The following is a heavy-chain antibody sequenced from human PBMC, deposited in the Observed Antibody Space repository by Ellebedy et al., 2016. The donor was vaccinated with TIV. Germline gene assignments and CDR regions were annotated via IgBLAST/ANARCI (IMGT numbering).Heavy chain of an antibody. Sequence: ASVKVSXKASSYSFTEYGVGWVRQAPGQGLEWMGWISVYNAVSNYTQKFRDRLTVTADTSTTTGSMEPRSLRFDDTAVYYCARLRGDYGDYALDVWGQGTTVTVSS. CDR2: ISVYNAVS. D-gene: IGHD4-17*01. CDR1: SYSFTEYG. CDR3: ARLRGDYGDYALDV. J-gene: IGHJ6*02. V-gene: IGHV1-18*01.